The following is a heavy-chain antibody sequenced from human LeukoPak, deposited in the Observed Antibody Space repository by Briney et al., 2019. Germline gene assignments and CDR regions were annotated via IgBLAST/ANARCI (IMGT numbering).Heavy chain of an antibody. CDR3: ARVMVRGVNWFDP. V-gene: IGHV3-66*02. CDR1: GFTVSSNY. J-gene: IGHJ5*02. D-gene: IGHD3-10*01. Sequence: GGSLRLSCAASGFTVSSNYMSWVRQAPGEGLEWVSVIYSGGSTYYADSVKGRFTISRDNSKNTLYLQMNSLRAEDTAVYYCARVMVRGVNWFDPWGQGTLVTVSS. CDR2: IYSGGST.